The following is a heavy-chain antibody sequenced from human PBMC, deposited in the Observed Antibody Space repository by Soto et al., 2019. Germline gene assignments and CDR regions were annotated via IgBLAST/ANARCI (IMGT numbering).Heavy chain of an antibody. CDR2: IWYDGSNK. Sequence: QVQLVESGGGVVQPGRSLRLSCAASGFTFSSYGMHWVRQAPGKGLEWVAVIWYDGSNKYYADSVKGRFTISRDNSKNTLYLQMNSLRAEDTAVYYCARDFDSNYGDPNWFDPWGQGTLVTVSS. J-gene: IGHJ5*02. CDR3: ARDFDSNYGDPNWFDP. CDR1: GFTFSSYG. D-gene: IGHD4-17*01. V-gene: IGHV3-33*01.